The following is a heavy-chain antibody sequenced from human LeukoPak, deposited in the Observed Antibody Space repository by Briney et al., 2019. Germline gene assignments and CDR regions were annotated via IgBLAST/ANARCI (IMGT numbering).Heavy chain of an antibody. J-gene: IGHJ4*02. V-gene: IGHV3-33*06. CDR1: GFTFSSHW. Sequence: GGSLRLSCAASGFTFSSHWMSGVRQTPARGLEWGAVIWYDGSNKYYADSVKGRFTIYRDNSKNTLYLQMNSLRAEDTAVYYCAKDLADYYYDSSGSDDWGQGTLVTVSS. D-gene: IGHD3-22*01. CDR2: IWYDGSNK. CDR3: AKDLADYYYDSSGSDD.